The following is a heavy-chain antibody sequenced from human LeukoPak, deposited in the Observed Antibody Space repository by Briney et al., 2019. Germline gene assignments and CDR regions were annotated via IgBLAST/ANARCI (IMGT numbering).Heavy chain of an antibody. CDR1: GFTFSNYG. V-gene: IGHV3-7*01. J-gene: IGHJ4*02. Sequence: GGSLRLSCAASGFTFSNYGMNWVRQAPGKGLEWVANMKEDGSEKYYVGSVKGRFTIYRDNAKNSLYLQMNSLRVEDTAVYYCARDRYASFWGQGTLVTVSS. D-gene: IGHD2-2*01. CDR2: MKEDGSEK. CDR3: ARDRYASF.